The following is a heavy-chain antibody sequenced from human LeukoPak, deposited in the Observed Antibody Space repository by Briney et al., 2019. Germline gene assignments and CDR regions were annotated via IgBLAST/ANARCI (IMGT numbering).Heavy chain of an antibody. V-gene: IGHV4-39*07. CDR1: GVSFSSSSYY. Sequence: SETLSLTCTVSGVSFSSSSYYWGWIRQPPGKGLEWIGYIYYSGSANHNSSLKSRVTISSDTSKNQFSLKLTSVTAADTAVYYCARAGGIRTAALDLDYWGQGTLVTVSS. D-gene: IGHD6-25*01. CDR3: ARAGGIRTAALDLDY. CDR2: IYYSGSA. J-gene: IGHJ4*02.